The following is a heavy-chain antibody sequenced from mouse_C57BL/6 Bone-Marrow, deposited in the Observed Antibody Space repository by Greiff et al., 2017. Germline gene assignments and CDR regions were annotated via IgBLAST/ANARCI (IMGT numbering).Heavy chain of an antibody. CDR2: INPSSGYT. J-gene: IGHJ3*01. CDR1: GYTFTSYW. Sequence: QVQLQQSGAELAKPGASVKLSCKASGYTFTSYWMHWVKQRPGQGLEWIGYINPSSGYTKYNQKFKDKATWTADKSSSTAYMQLSSLTYEDSAVXYCAGYGWFAYWGQGTLVTVSA. V-gene: IGHV1-7*01. CDR3: AGYGWFAY. D-gene: IGHD3-1*01.